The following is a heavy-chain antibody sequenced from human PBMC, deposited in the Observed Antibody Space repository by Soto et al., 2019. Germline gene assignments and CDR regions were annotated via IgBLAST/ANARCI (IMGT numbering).Heavy chain of an antibody. V-gene: IGHV4-59*08. CDR1: SGSINNYY. D-gene: IGHD3-22*01. J-gene: IGHJ4*02. CDR2: IYYAGTT. CDR3: ARLGGYYQALDS. Sequence: SETLSLTCTVASGSINNYYWSWLRQPPGKGLEFIEYIYYAGTTTYNPSLKSRVTISVDTSKNQFSLKLSSVTAADTAVYYCARLGGYYQALDSWGQGTLVTVSS.